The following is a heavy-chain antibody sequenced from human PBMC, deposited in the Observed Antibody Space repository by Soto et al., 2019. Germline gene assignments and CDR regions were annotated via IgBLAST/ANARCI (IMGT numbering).Heavy chain of an antibody. Sequence: EVQLVESGGGLVKPGESLRLSCAASGFTFSSHTMNWVRQAPGKGLEWVSSISVSSTYIYYADSVKGRFTISRDNAKNSVYLQMNSLRAEDTAVYYWARGPGRGYATEGDCCLDYWGHGTLVTVSS. CDR3: ARGPGRGYATEGDCCLDY. CDR1: GFTFSSHT. V-gene: IGHV3-21*01. D-gene: IGHD2-2*01. CDR2: ISVSSTYI. J-gene: IGHJ4*01.